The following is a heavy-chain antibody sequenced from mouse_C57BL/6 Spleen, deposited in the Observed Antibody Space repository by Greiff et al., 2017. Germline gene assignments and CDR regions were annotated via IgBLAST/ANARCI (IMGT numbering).Heavy chain of an antibody. V-gene: IGHV1-61*01. J-gene: IGHJ4*01. D-gene: IGHD2-1*01. Sequence: QVQLQQPGAELVRPGSSVKLSCKASGYTFTSYWMAWVKQRPGQGLEWIGNIYPSDSETPYTQKFKDKATLTVDTSTSTSYMQRSSLTSEDSAIYYCASRYYGNYYAMDYWGQGTSVTVSS. CDR3: ASRYYGNYYAMDY. CDR2: IYPSDSET. CDR1: GYTFTSYW.